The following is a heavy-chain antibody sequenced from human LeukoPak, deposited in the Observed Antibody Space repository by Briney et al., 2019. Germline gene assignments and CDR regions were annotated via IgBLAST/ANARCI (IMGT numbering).Heavy chain of an antibody. Sequence: GGSLRLSCAASGFTFSHYAIHWVRQAPGKGLEWLSLISYNGGNKYYADSVKGRFTIDRDNSKNTVYLQMNSLRAEDTAVYYCAMMATVTTFRIAFDIWGQGTMVTVSS. J-gene: IGHJ3*02. CDR1: GFTFSHYA. CDR3: AMMATVTTFRIAFDI. CDR2: ISYNGGNK. D-gene: IGHD4-17*01. V-gene: IGHV3-30*04.